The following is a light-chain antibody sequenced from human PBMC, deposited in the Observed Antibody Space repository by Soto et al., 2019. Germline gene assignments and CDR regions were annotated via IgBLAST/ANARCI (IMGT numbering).Light chain of an antibody. Sequence: QLVLTQSPSASASLGASVKLTCTLSSGDSSYAIAWHQQQPEKGPRYLMKLSSDGSHSKGDGIPDRFSGSSSGAERYLTISSLQSEDEAEYYCQTWDTGARVVFGGGTKLTVL. J-gene: IGLJ2*01. CDR1: SGDSSYA. CDR3: QTWDTGARVV. V-gene: IGLV4-69*01. CDR2: LSSDGSH.